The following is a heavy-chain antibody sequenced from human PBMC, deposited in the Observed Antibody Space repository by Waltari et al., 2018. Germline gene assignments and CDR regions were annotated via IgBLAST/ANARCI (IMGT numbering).Heavy chain of an antibody. CDR3: ARVYWPRGFDY. CDR1: GFTFSSYW. J-gene: IGHJ4*02. D-gene: IGHD2-8*02. Sequence: EVRLVASGGGLVQPGGSLRLSCAASGFTFSSYWMCWVRQAPGKGLEWVANIKQDGSDKYYVDSVEGRFTVSRDNAKNSLYLQMNSLRAEDTAVYYCARVYWPRGFDYWGQGTLVTVSS. CDR2: IKQDGSDK. V-gene: IGHV3-7*01.